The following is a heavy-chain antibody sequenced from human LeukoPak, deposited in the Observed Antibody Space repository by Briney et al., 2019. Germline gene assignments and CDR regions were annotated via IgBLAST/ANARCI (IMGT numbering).Heavy chain of an antibody. CDR2: INRDGSST. Sequence: PGGSLRLSCAASGFTFRSYWMHWVRQAPGKGLVWVSRINRDGSSTNYADSVKGRFTISRDNAKNTLYLQMNSLRAEDTAVYYCVRDDSSHFDYWGQGALVTVCS. V-gene: IGHV3-74*01. J-gene: IGHJ4*02. CDR3: VRDDSSHFDY. CDR1: GFTFRSYW. D-gene: IGHD6-13*01.